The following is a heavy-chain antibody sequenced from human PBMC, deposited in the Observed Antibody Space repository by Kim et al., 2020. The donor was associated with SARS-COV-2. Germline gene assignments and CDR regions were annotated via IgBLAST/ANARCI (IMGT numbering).Heavy chain of an antibody. CDR1: GFTFSYYA. CDR3: AKDLHTSSWWTFDY. CDR2: ITGSGAST. J-gene: IGHJ4*02. Sequence: GGSLRLSCAASGFTFSYYAMSWVRQAPGKGLEWVSSITGSGASTYYADSVKGRFTISRDNSKNTLYLQMNSLRAEDTAFYYCAKDLHTSSWWTFDYRGQGTLVTVSS. D-gene: IGHD6-13*01. V-gene: IGHV3-23*01.